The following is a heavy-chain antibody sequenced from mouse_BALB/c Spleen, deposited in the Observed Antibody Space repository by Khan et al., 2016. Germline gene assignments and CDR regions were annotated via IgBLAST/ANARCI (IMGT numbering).Heavy chain of an antibody. J-gene: IGHJ2*01. CDR3: AYYDNYDY. D-gene: IGHD2-1*01. CDR1: GYTFTSYW. V-gene: IGHV1-7*01. Sequence: QVQLQQSGAELAKPGASVKMSCKASGYTFTSYWMHWVKQRPGQGLEWIGYINPSTGYTEYNQKFKDKATLTADKSSSTAYMQLSSLTSEDSAVYYCAYYDNYDYWGQGNTLTVSS. CDR2: INPSTGYT.